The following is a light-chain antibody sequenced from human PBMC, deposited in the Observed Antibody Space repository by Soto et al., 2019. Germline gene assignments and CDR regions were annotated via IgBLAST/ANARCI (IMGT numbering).Light chain of an antibody. V-gene: IGKV3D-20*02. CDR3: QQYNNWPTWT. Sequence: VLTQSPGTLSLSPGERATLSCRASQTVRNNYLAWYQQKPGQAPRLLIYDASSRATGIPDRFSGSGSETEFTLTISSLQAEDSAVYFCQQYNNWPTWTFGQGTKVDIK. CDR2: DAS. J-gene: IGKJ1*01. CDR1: QTVRNNY.